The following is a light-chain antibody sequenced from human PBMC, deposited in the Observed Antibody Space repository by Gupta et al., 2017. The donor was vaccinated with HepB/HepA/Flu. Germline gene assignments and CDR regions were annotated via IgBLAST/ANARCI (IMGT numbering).Light chain of an antibody. J-gene: IGKJ2*01. CDR2: AAS. CDR1: QGISSY. CDR3: QRLNSYPRT. V-gene: IGKV1-9*01. Sequence: DIQLTQSPSFLSASVGDRVTITCRASQGISSYLAWYQQKPGKAPKLLIYAASTLQSGVPSRFSGSGSGTEFTLTISSLQPEDFATYYCQRLNSYPRTFGQGTKLEIK.